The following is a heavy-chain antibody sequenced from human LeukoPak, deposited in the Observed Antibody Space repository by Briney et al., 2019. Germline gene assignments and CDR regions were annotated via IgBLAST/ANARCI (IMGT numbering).Heavy chain of an antibody. J-gene: IGHJ6*03. CDR1: GGSFSSSS. CDR2: ISHGGST. CDR3: ARVRDYRPNVARSYYYYMDV. V-gene: IGHV4-34*01. D-gene: IGHD2-8*01. Sequence: PSETLSLTCVVYGGSFSSSSWSWVRQPPGKGLEWIGEISHGGSTNYNPSLKSRVTISVDTSKNQFSLRLSSVTAADTAVFYCARVRDYRPNVARSYYYYMDVWGKGTTVTVSS.